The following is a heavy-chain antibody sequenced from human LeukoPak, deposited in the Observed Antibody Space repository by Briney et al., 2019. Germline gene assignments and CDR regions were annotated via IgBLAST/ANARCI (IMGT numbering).Heavy chain of an antibody. CDR1: GGSINDYY. CDR3: ARDLCTSCPRYDWFDP. J-gene: IGHJ5*02. D-gene: IGHD2-2*01. Sequence: SETLSLTCSVSGGSINDYYWSWVRQPPGRGLEWIGYVSYNGNTNYNPSLKSRVTMSVDTSRNQFSLKLTSVTAADTAVYYCARDLCTSCPRYDWFDPWGQGTLVTVPS. V-gene: IGHV4-59*01. CDR2: VSYNGNT.